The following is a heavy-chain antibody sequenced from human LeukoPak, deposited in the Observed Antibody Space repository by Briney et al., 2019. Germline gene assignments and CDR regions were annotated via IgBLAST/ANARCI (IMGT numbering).Heavy chain of an antibody. J-gene: IGHJ4*02. V-gene: IGHV4-34*01. Sequence: PSETLSLTCAVYGGSFSGYYWSWIRQPPGKGLEWIGEINHSGSTNYNPSLKSRVTISVDTSKNQFSLKLSSVTAADTAVYYCARGSKWYGLDYWGQGTLVTVSS. CDR3: ARGSKWYGLDY. CDR1: GGSFSGYY. CDR2: INHSGST. D-gene: IGHD2-15*01.